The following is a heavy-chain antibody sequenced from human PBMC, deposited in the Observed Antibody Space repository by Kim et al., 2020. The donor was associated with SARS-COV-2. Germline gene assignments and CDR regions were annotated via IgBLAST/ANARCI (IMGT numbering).Heavy chain of an antibody. J-gene: IGHJ4*02. CDR2: IIPALSVK. CDR3: ARGYGLDS. CDR1: GGTFSDYS. D-gene: IGHD5-18*01. Sequence: SVKVSCKASGGTFSDYSLRWVRQAPGQGLEWMGRIIPALSVKNYAQSCQDRVTITADRSTNTAYMEVSSLRSEHTAVYYCARGYGLDSWGQGTLVTVSS. V-gene: IGHV1-69*02.